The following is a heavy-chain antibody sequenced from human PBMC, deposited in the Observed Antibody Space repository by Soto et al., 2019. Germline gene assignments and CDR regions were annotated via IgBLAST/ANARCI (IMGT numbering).Heavy chain of an antibody. J-gene: IGHJ4*02. V-gene: IGHV3-15*01. CDR2: IRSKGDGETT. CDR3: TTELRWELIHFDY. Sequence: PGGSLRLSCAASGFTLSNAWMTWVRQAPGKGLEWVGRIRSKGDGETTDYAASVKGRFIISRNDSENTLYLQMNSLKTEDTAIYYCTTELRWELIHFDYWGQGTLVTVSS. D-gene: IGHD1-26*01. CDR1: GFTLSNAW.